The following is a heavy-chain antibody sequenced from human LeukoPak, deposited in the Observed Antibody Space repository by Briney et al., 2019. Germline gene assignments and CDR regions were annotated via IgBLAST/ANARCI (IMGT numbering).Heavy chain of an antibody. V-gene: IGHV1-46*01. Sequence: ASVKVSCKASGYTFPSYFMHWVRQAPGQGLEWMGIINPTGGSTTYAQKLQGRVTMTRDTSTSTVYMELSSLRSDDTAVYYCARTAARRFDYWGQGTLVTVSS. CDR3: ARTAARRFDY. CDR2: INPTGGST. D-gene: IGHD6-6*01. CDR1: GYTFPSYF. J-gene: IGHJ4*02.